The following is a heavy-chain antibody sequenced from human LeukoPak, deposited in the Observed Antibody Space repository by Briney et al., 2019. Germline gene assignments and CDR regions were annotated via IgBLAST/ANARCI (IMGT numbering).Heavy chain of an antibody. CDR3: ARKRGYYDSSGYYNWFDP. CDR2: IIPIFGTA. J-gene: IGHJ5*02. D-gene: IGHD3-22*01. Sequence: ASVKVSCKASGGTFSSYAISWVRQAPGQGLEWMGGIIPIFGTANYAQKFQGRVTITTDESTSTAYMELSSLRSEDTAVYYCARKRGYYDSSGYYNWFDPWGQGTLLTVSS. V-gene: IGHV1-69*05. CDR1: GGTFSSYA.